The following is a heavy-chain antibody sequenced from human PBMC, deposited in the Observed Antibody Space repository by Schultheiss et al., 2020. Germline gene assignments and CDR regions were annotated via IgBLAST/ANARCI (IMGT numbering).Heavy chain of an antibody. CDR2: ISYDGSNK. CDR1: GFTFSSYA. J-gene: IGHJ6*02. CDR3: AKDTAAGRRYYYGMDV. V-gene: IGHV3-30*04. D-gene: IGHD6-13*01. Sequence: GGSLRLSCAASGFTFSSYAMHWVRQAPGKGLEWVAVISYDGSNKYYADSVKGRFTISRDNAKNSLYLQMNSLRAEDTAVYYCAKDTAAGRRYYYGMDVWGQGTTVTVSS.